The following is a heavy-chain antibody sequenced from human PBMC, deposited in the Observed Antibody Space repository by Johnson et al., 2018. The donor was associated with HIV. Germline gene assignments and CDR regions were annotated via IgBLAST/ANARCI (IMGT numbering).Heavy chain of an antibody. J-gene: IGHJ3*02. CDR1: GFTFSSYW. D-gene: IGHD3-10*01. Sequence: VQLVESGGGVVQPGRSLRLSCAASGFTFSSYWMSWVRQAPGKGLEWVANIKQDGSEKYYVDSVKGRFTISRDNAKNSLYLQMNSLRVEDTAVYYCAKGLRPYGSGPSDAFDIWGQGTMVTVSS. CDR2: IKQDGSEK. CDR3: AKGLRPYGSGPSDAFDI. V-gene: IGHV3-7*02.